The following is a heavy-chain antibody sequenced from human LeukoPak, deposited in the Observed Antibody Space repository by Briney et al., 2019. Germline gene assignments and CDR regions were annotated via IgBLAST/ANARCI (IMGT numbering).Heavy chain of an antibody. D-gene: IGHD3-10*01. CDR2: ISSGGSTI. V-gene: IGHV3-48*03. J-gene: IGHJ4*02. CDR3: AKVTYYYGSGNANFDY. Sequence: GGSLRLSCAASGFTFSSYEMNWVRQAPGKGLEWVSCISSGGSTIYYADSVKGRFTISRDNAKNSLYLQMNSLRAEDTAVYYCAKVTYYYGSGNANFDYWGQGTLVTVSS. CDR1: GFTFSSYE.